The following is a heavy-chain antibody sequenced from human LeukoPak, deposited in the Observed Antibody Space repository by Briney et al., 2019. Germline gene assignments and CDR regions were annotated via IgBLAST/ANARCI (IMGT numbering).Heavy chain of an antibody. CDR3: ARFTPRLSREKFDY. CDR2: INPSGGST. CDR1: GYIFTSYN. J-gene: IGHJ4*02. V-gene: IGHV1-46*01. Sequence: ASVKVSCKASGYIFTSYNIYWVRQAPGQGLEWMGIINPSGGSTNYAQKFQGRVAMTTDTSTTTAYMELRSLRSDDTGVYYCARFTPRLSREKFDYWGQGTLVTVSS. D-gene: IGHD3-3*02.